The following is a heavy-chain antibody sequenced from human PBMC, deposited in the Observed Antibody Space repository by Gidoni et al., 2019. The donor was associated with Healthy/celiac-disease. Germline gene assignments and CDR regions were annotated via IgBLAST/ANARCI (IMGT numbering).Heavy chain of an antibody. CDR2: INHSGST. D-gene: IGHD4-4*01. CDR1: GGSFSCYY. V-gene: IGHV4-34*01. Sequence: QVQLQPWCAVLFKPSETLSLTCAVSGGSFSCYYWSWIRQPPGKGLEWIGEINHSGSTKDKPSLKSRVTISVDTSKNQFSLKLSSVTAEDTAVYYCARVNRRTTRLGYFDYWGQGTLVTVSS. CDR3: ARVNRRTTRLGYFDY. J-gene: IGHJ4*02.